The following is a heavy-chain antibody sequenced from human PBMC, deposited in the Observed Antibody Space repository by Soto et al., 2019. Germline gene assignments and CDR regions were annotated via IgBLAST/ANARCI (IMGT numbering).Heavy chain of an antibody. D-gene: IGHD2-8*01. CDR1: GVSISSSRCH. V-gene: IGHV4-39*01. CDR2: IKYSGTT. CDR3: ATSNFYYYYYGMDV. J-gene: IGHJ6*02. Sequence: SGTLSLTCTVPGVSISSSRCHWVWIRQPPGKGLEWIASIKYSGTTFYNPSLKSRVTLSVDTSKNQFALKLSSVTAADTAVYYCATSNFYYYYYGMDVWGQGTTVT.